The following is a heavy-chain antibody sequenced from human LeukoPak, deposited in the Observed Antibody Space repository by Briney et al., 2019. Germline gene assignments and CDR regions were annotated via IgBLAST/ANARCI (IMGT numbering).Heavy chain of an antibody. CDR3: AKDAVVRGVRPYYFDY. CDR1: GSTFDDYA. CDR2: ISWNSGSI. D-gene: IGHD3-10*01. J-gene: IGHJ4*02. Sequence: GRSLRLSCAASGSTFDDYAMHWVRQAPGKGLEWVSGISWNSGSIGYADSVKGRFTISRDNAKNSLYLQMNSLRAEDTALYFCAKDAVVRGVRPYYFDYWGLGTLVTVSS. V-gene: IGHV3-9*01.